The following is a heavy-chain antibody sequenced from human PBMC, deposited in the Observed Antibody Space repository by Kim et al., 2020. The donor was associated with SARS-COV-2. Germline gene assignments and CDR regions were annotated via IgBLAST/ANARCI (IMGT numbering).Heavy chain of an antibody. J-gene: IGHJ4*02. CDR2: IYPGDSDT. V-gene: IGHV5-51*01. CDR3: ARLMFGLSSSFDY. Sequence: GASLQISCKGSGYRFTSYWIGWVRQMPGKGLEWMGIIYPGDSDTRYSPSFQGQVTISADKSISTAYLQWSSLKASDTAMYYCARLMFGLSSSFDYWGQGTLVTVSS. CDR1: GYRFTSYW. D-gene: IGHD6-13*01.